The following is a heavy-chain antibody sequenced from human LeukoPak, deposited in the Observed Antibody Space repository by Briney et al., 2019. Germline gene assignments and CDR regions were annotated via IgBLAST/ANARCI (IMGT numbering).Heavy chain of an antibody. V-gene: IGHV1-18*01. CDR2: ISAYNGNT. CDR1: GYTFTSYG. D-gene: IGHD2-2*01. J-gene: IGHJ5*02. Sequence: GASVKVSCKASGYTFTSYGISWVRHAPGQGLEWMGWISAYNGNTNYAQKLQGRVTMTTDTSTSTAYMELRSLRSDDTAVYYCARDALFVIVPAAMLENWFDPWGQGTLVTDSS. CDR3: ARDALFVIVPAAMLENWFDP.